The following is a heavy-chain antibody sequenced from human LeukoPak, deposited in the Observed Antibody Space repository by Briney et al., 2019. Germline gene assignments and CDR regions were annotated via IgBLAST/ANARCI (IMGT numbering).Heavy chain of an antibody. CDR1: GFTFSSYS. D-gene: IGHD2-21*02. V-gene: IGHV3-21*01. CDR3: ARSGLVVTAPGAY. CDR2: ISSSSYI. Sequence: GGSLRLSCAASGFTFSSYSMNWVRQAPGKGLEWVSSISSSSYIYYADSVKGRFTISRDNAKNSLYLQMNSLRAEDTAVYYCARSGLVVTAPGAYWGQGTLVTVSS. J-gene: IGHJ4*02.